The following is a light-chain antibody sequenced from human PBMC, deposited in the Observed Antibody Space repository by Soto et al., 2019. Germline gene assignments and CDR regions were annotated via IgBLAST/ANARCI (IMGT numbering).Light chain of an antibody. V-gene: IGLV2-14*01. J-gene: IGLJ1*01. CDR2: DVS. CDR1: SSDVGGYNY. CDR3: SSYTTSNTRQIV. Sequence: QSVLTQPASGSGSPGQSITISCTGTSSDVGGYNYVSWYQQHPGKAPKFMIYDVSNRPSGVSNRFSGSKSRNTASLTISGLQAEDEAYYYCSSYTTSNTRQIVFGTGTKVTVL.